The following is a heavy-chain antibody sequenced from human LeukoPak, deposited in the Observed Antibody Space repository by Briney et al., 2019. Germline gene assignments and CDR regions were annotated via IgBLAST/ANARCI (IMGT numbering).Heavy chain of an antibody. D-gene: IGHD5-18*01. Sequence: GESLKISCKGSGYSFTSYWIGWVRQMPGKGLEWMGRIDPSDSYTNYSPSFQGHVTISADKSISTAYLQWSSLKASDTAMYYCARRIGYSGWLDPWGQGTLVTVSS. CDR3: ARRIGYSGWLDP. J-gene: IGHJ5*02. CDR1: GYSFTSYW. V-gene: IGHV5-10-1*01. CDR2: IDPSDSYT.